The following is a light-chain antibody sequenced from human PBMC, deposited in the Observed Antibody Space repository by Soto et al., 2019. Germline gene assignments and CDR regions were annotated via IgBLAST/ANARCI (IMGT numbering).Light chain of an antibody. Sequence: QSVLTQPPSASGTPGQRVTISCSGSRSNIGSNTVNWYQQLPGTAPKLLIYSKNQRPSGVPDRFSGSKSGTSASLAISGLQSEDEADYYCAAWDDSLNGYVFGTGTKLTVL. CDR1: RSNIGSNT. J-gene: IGLJ1*01. V-gene: IGLV1-44*01. CDR3: AAWDDSLNGYV. CDR2: SKN.